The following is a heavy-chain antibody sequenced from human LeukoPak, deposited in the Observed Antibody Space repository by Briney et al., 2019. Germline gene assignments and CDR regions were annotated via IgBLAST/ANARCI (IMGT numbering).Heavy chain of an antibody. CDR3: AKDSGGSGYFFDY. V-gene: IGHV3-23*01. D-gene: IGHD3-22*01. CDR1: GFTFSSYA. J-gene: IGHJ4*02. Sequence: GGSLRPSCAASGFTFSSYAMSWVRQAPGKGLEWVSAISGSGGSTYYADSVKGRFTISRDNSKNTLYLQMESLRAEDTAVYYCAKDSGGSGYFFDYWGQGTLVTVSS. CDR2: ISGSGGST.